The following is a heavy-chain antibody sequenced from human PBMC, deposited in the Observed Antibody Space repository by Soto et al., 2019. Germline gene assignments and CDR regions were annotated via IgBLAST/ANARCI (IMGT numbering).Heavy chain of an antibody. CDR2: ISSSSSYI. J-gene: IGHJ5*02. V-gene: IGHV3-21*01. CDR3: ARDAIKGSGSRHNWFDP. CDR1: GFTFSSYS. Sequence: GGSLRLSCAASGFTFSSYSMNWVRQAPGKGLEWVSSISSSSSYIYYADSVKGRFTISRDNAKNSLYLQMNSLRAEDTAVYYCARDAIKGSGSRHNWFDPWGQGTLVTVSS. D-gene: IGHD3-10*01.